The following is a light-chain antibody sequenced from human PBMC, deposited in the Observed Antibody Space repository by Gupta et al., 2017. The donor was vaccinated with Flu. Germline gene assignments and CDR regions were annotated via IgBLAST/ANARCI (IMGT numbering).Light chain of an antibody. J-gene: IGKJ2*01. CDR3: QQYNSWPPYT. CDR2: GAS. V-gene: IGKV3-15*01. CDR1: QSVSTN. Sequence: EIVMTQSPDTLSVSPGERATLSCRASQSVSTNLAWYQQQRGQAPRLLIYGASTRATGIPGRFSGSGSGTEFTLTISSLQSEDFAVYYCQQYNSWPPYTFGQGTKLEIK.